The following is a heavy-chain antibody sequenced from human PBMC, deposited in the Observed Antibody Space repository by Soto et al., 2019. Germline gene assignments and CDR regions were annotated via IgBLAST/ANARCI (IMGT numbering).Heavy chain of an antibody. J-gene: IGHJ4*02. Sequence: GGSLRLSCAASGFTFSSYAMSWVRQAPGKGLEWVSAISGSGGSTYYADSVKGRFTISRDNSKNTRYLQMNSLRAEDTAVYYCAKVLGYSYGPIPGAYYFDYWGQGTLVTVSS. CDR2: ISGSGGST. D-gene: IGHD5-18*01. CDR1: GFTFSSYA. CDR3: AKVLGYSYGPIPGAYYFDY. V-gene: IGHV3-23*01.